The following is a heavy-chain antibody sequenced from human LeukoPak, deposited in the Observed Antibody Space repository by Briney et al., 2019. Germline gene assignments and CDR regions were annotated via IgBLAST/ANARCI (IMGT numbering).Heavy chain of an antibody. V-gene: IGHV4-59*01. Sequence: SETLSLTCTVSGGSISNFYWTWIRQSSGKGLEWIGYMSYSGTTKYSPSLKSRVTISLDTSKNQFSLKLNSVTAADTAVYYCARNHGGWFDSWGQGTLVTVSS. CDR3: ARNHGGWFDS. D-gene: IGHD4-23*01. CDR1: GGSISNFY. J-gene: IGHJ5*01. CDR2: MSYSGTT.